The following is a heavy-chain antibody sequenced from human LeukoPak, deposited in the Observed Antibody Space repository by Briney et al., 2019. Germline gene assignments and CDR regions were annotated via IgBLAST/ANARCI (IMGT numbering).Heavy chain of an antibody. CDR3: AQLYDFWSGYYTGY. Sequence: ASVTVSFTSSGYTFTIYGISWVRQAPGQGLEWMGWISAYNGNTNYAQKLQGRVTMTTDTSTSTAYMELRSLRSDDAAVYYCAQLYDFWSGYYTGYWGQGTLVTVSS. J-gene: IGHJ4*02. CDR1: GYTFTIYG. D-gene: IGHD3-3*01. CDR2: ISAYNGNT. V-gene: IGHV1-18*01.